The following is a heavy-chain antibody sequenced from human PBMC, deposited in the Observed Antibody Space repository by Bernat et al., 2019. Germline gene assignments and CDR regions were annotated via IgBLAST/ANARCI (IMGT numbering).Heavy chain of an antibody. J-gene: IGHJ4*02. CDR3: AKSSKDSPSRWGLNFDY. Sequence: EVQLLESGGGLVQPGGSLRLSCAASGFTFSSYAMSWVRQAPGKGLEWVSAISGSGGSTYYADSVKGRFTISRDNSKNTLYLQMNSLRAEDTAVYYCAKSSKDSPSRWGLNFDYWGQGTLVTVSS. V-gene: IGHV3-23*01. CDR1: GFTFSSYA. CDR2: ISGSGGST. D-gene: IGHD1-26*01.